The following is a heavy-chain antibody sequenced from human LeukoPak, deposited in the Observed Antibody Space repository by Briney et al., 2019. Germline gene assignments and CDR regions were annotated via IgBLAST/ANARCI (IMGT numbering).Heavy chain of an antibody. J-gene: IGHJ4*02. Sequence: GASVKVSCKASGYTFTGYYMRWVRQAPGQGLEWMGWINPNSGGTNYAQKFQGRVTMTRDTSISTAYMELSRLRSDDTAVYYCAKGDSSSVPQKGPDYWGQGTLVTVSS. CDR1: GYTFTGYY. CDR3: AKGDSSSVPQKGPDY. V-gene: IGHV1-2*02. CDR2: INPNSGGT. D-gene: IGHD6-13*01.